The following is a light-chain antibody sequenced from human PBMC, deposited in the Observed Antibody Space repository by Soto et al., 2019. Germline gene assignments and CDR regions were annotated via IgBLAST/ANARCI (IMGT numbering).Light chain of an antibody. J-gene: IGKJ2*01. CDR1: QSISTW. CDR3: QQYNSYWYT. V-gene: IGKV1-5*01. CDR2: DAS. Sequence: DIQMTQSPSTLSASVGDRVIITCRASQSISTWLAWYQQKPGKAPNLLIYDASTLQSGVPLRFSGSGSGTEFTLTISSLQPDDLATYYCQQYNSYWYTFGQGTRLEIK.